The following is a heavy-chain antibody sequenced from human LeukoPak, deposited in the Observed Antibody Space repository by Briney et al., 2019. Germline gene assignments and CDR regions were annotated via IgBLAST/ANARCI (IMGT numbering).Heavy chain of an antibody. V-gene: IGHV4-39*01. CDR2: IYYSGST. D-gene: IGHD2-2*01. J-gene: IGHJ4*02. CDR1: GGSISSSSYY. CDR3: ARQPRSVYTYCSSTSCYGGLDY. Sequence: ASETLSLTCTVSGGSISSSSYYWGWIRQPPGKGLEWIGSIYYSGSTYYNPSLKSRVTISVDTSKNQFSLKLSSVTAADTAVYYCARQPRSVYTYCSSTSCYGGLDYWGQGTLVTVSS.